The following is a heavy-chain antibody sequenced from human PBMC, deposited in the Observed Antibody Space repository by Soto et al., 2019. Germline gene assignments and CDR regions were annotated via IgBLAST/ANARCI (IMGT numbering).Heavy chain of an antibody. J-gene: IGHJ6*02. CDR1: GFTFSSYA. CDR2: ISYDGSNK. D-gene: IGHD1-26*01. CDR3: ARDVESGSSQYYYYYYGMDV. V-gene: IGHV3-30-3*01. Sequence: GGSLRLSCAASGFTFSSYAMHWVRQAPGKELEWVAVISYDGSNKYYADSVKGRFTISRDNSKNTLYLQMNSLRAEDTAVYYCARDVESGSSQYYYYYYGMDVWGQGTTVTRLL.